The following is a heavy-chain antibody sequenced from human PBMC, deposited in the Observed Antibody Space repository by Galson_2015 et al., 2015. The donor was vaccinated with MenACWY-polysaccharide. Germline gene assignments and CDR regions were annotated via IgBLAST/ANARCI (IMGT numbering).Heavy chain of an antibody. CDR2: IRGAGDRA. CDR1: GFTFRTYG. Sequence: SLRLSCAASGFTFRTYGMAWVRQAPGKGLEWVSLIRGAGDRAYYADSVKGRFTISRDNSKNTLFLQMNSLRVEDTAVYYCAKRHGSGYTTEYYFDYWGQGTLVTVSS. J-gene: IGHJ4*02. CDR3: AKRHGSGYTTEYYFDY. V-gene: IGHV3-23*01. D-gene: IGHD6-13*01.